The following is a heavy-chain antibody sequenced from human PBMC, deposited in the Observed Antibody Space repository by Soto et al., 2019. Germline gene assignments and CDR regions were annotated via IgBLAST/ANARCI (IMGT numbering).Heavy chain of an antibody. D-gene: IGHD3-9*01. Sequence: ASLKVSCKASGYSFIDYYMHWVRQAPGKGFEWTGRTSPKSGGTNYAHKFEGRVTMTWDTSLNTAYMELSSLISEDTPVYYCARPPGYISDWYYFDXWGQGTLVTVSX. J-gene: IGHJ4*02. CDR1: GYSFIDYY. CDR2: TSPKSGGT. CDR3: ARPPGYISDWYYFDX. V-gene: IGHV1-2*02.